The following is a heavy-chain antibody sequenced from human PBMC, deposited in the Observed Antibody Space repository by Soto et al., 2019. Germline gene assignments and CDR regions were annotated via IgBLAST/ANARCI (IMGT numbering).Heavy chain of an antibody. CDR1: GGTFSSYA. CDR3: ARDLSTTHYYYGMDV. Sequence: SGKVSCNASGGTFSSYAISWVRQAPGQGLEWMGGIIPIFGTANYAQKFQGRVTITADESTSTAYMELSSLRSEDTAVYYCARDLSTTHYYYGMDVWGQGTTATVS. V-gene: IGHV1-69*13. J-gene: IGHJ6*02. D-gene: IGHD1-26*01. CDR2: IIPIFGTA.